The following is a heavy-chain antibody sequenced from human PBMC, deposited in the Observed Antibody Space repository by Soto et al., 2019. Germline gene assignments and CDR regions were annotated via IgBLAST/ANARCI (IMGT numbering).Heavy chain of an antibody. J-gene: IGHJ3*01. CDR1: GASISSSY. V-gene: IGHV4-59*01. CDR2: VHYSGGT. Sequence: SETLSLTCTVSGASISSSYWSWIRQSPGKGLEWIGYVHYSGGTKDNPSLNGRVSLSIDTSKNQFSLKLSSVAAADTAVYYCARGYYDSRGQSNTFDVWGQGTMVTVSS. CDR3: ARGYYDSRGQSNTFDV. D-gene: IGHD3-22*01.